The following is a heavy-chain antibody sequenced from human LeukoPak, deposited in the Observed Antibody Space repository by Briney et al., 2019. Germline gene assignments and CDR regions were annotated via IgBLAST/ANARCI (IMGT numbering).Heavy chain of an antibody. CDR1: GFTFSSYS. CDR3: ARDFAYCGGDCYSVEAFDI. V-gene: IGHV3-21*01. Sequence: SGGSLRLSCAASGFTFSSYSMNWVRQAPGKGLEWVSSISSSSYIYYADSVKGRFTISRDNAKNSLYLQMNSLRAEDTAVYYCARDFAYCGGDCYSVEAFDIWGQGTMVTVSS. J-gene: IGHJ3*02. D-gene: IGHD2-21*02. CDR2: ISSSSYI.